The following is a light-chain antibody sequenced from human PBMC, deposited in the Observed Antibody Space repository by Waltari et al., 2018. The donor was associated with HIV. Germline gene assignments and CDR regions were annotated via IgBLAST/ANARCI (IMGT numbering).Light chain of an antibody. CDR2: DTS. V-gene: IGLV7-43*01. J-gene: IGLJ3*02. CDR3: LLFSDDVWV. CDR1: TGQVTSAYY. Sequence: QTVVTQEPSLIVSPGGTVTLTCASNTGQVTSAYYTTWLQQRPGQAPRPLVYDTSTTYSWTPARMSGSLLGDKAALVLSGAQPDDEADYYCLLFSDDVWVFGGGTKLTVL.